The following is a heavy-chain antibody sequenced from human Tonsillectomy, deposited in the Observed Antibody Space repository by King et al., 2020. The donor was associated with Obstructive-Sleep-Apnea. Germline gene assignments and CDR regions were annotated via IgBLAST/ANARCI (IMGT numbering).Heavy chain of an antibody. CDR3: AKDLSSGWYKGCDY. CDR1: GFNFDDYA. D-gene: IGHD6-19*01. Sequence: VQLVESGGGLVQPGRSLRLSCAASGFNFDDYAMHWVRQAPGRGLEGVSGINWNSGSRGYAESLKGRFTISRDNAKHLVFLQMNSLRTGDTALYYCAKDLSSGWYKGCDYWGQGTLVTVSS. V-gene: IGHV3-9*01. CDR2: INWNSGSR. J-gene: IGHJ4*02.